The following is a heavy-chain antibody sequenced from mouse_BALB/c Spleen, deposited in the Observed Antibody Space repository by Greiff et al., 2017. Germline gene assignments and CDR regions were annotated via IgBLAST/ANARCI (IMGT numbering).Heavy chain of an antibody. CDR3: AKQEDYYYGSSPHAMDY. CDR1: GFSLTDYG. V-gene: IGHV2-6-5*01. D-gene: IGHD1-1*01. CDR2: IWGGGST. J-gene: IGHJ4*01. Sequence: QVQLKESGPGLVAPSQSLSITCTVSGFSLTDYGVSWIRQPPGKGLEWLGVIWGGGSTYYNSALKSRLSISKDNSKSQVFLKMNSLQTDDTAMYYCAKQEDYYYGSSPHAMDYWGQGTSVTVSS.